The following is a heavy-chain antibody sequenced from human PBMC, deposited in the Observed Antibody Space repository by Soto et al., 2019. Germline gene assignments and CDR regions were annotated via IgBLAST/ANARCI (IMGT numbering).Heavy chain of an antibody. CDR3: ARSYYYGSGTYLSDYYYGMDV. D-gene: IGHD3-10*01. CDR1: GYTFTGYA. V-gene: IGHV1-3*01. J-gene: IGHJ6*02. CDR2: INAGNGNT. Sequence: ASVKVSCQASGYTFTGYAMHCVRQAPGQRLEWMGWINAGNGNTKYSQKFQGRVTMTRDTSTSTVYMELSSLRSEDTAVYYCARSYYYGSGTYLSDYYYGMDVWGQGTTVTVSS.